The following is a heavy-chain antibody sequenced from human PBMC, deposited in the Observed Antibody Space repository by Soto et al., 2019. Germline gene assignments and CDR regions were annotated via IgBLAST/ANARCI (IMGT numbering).Heavy chain of an antibody. J-gene: IGHJ4*02. D-gene: IGHD3-10*01. CDR1: GCTCSDSW. Sequence: CAGSGCTCSDSWMNCVRQAPGKGLEWVGRVKSKTHGGTTDYAAPVKGRFTISRDDSENTVFLQMNSLKTEDTAVYYCATGGYYPDYWGQGTMVNVSS. V-gene: IGHV3-15*01. CDR3: ATGGYYPDY. CDR2: VKSKTHGGTT.